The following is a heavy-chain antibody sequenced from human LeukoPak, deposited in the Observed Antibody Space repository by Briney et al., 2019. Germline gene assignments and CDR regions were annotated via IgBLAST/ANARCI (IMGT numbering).Heavy chain of an antibody. V-gene: IGHV1-2*02. D-gene: IGHD3-10*01. CDR1: GYTFTGYY. CDR3: ARDGPYNGDLFDH. Sequence: GASVKVSCKASGYTFTGYYMHWVRQAPGQGLEWMGWINPNSDGTRYAQKFQGRVTMTRDTSTSTAYMELSRLRSDDTAVYYCARDGPYNGDLFDHWGQGTLVTVSS. CDR2: INPNSDGT. J-gene: IGHJ4*02.